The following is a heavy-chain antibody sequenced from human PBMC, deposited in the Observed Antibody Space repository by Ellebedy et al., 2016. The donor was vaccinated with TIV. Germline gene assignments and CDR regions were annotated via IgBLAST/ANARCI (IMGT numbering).Heavy chain of an antibody. CDR3: SRGIAAVMY. CDR1: GFTFSNYS. CDR2: ITGSSSYM. J-gene: IGHJ4*02. Sequence: GESLKISCAASGFTFSNYSMNWVRQAPGKGLEWVSSITGSSSYMFYADSVKVRFTISRDNAKNSLYLQMNSLRAEDTAVYYCSRGIAAVMYWGQGTLVTVSS. D-gene: IGHD6-13*01. V-gene: IGHV3-21*01.